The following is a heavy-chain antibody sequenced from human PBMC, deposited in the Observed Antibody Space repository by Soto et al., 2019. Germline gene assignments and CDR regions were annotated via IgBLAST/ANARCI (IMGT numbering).Heavy chain of an antibody. Sequence: QVQLVQSGAEMKKPGASVKVSCKASGYTLSDYYMHWVRQAPGQGLEWMGIINPSGGGTGYAQKFQGRVTMTRDTSTSTVYMELSSLRSDDTAVYYCARDRTVMLNTNWFDPWGQGTLVTVSS. CDR3: ARDRTVMLNTNWFDP. V-gene: IGHV1-46*03. D-gene: IGHD3-16*01. CDR2: INPSGGGT. J-gene: IGHJ5*02. CDR1: GYTLSDYY.